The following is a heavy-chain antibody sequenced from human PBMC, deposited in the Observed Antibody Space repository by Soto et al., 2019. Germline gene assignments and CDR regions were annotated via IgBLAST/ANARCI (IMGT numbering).Heavy chain of an antibody. CDR3: GRQPGHCGSTTCFGYYSVDV. J-gene: IGHJ6*02. CDR2: IYYSGST. D-gene: IGHD2-2*01. CDR1: GGSISSSSYS. V-gene: IGHV4-39*01. Sequence: QLQLQESGPRLVKPSETLSLTCSVSGGSISSSSYSWGWIRQPPGKGLEWIGTIYYSGSTHYNPSLEGRVPISADTPNSQLSLRLSSVTAADTAVYYCGRQPGHCGSTTCFGYYSVDVWGQGTTVTVS.